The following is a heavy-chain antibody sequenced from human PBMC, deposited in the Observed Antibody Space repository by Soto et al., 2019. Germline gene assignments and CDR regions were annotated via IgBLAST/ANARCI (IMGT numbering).Heavy chain of an antibody. CDR1: GFTFSRYA. J-gene: IGHJ5*02. V-gene: IGHV3-48*03. D-gene: IGHD1-26*01. CDR2: ISNDDRTI. CDR3: AIVGLEAWFDP. Sequence: EVQLVESGGGWVRPGGSLRLSCAASGFTFSRYAINWVLQAPGKGLECVSYISNDDRTIFYADSVKGRFTISRDNSKDSLYLQMKSLRAEDTAVYYCAIVGLEAWFDPWGQGTLVTVSS.